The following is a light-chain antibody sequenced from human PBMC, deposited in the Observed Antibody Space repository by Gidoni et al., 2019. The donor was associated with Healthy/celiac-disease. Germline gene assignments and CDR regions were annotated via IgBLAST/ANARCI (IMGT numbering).Light chain of an antibody. V-gene: IGLV2-8*01. CDR2: EVS. J-gene: IGLJ2*01. CDR3: SSYAGSNNVG. CDR1: SIDVGGYNY. Sequence: QSALTQPPSASGSPGQSVTISCTGTSIDVGGYNYVSWYQQHPGKAPKLMIYEVSKRPSGVPDRFSGSKSGNTASLTVSGLQAEDEADYYCSSYAGSNNVGFGGGTNLTVL.